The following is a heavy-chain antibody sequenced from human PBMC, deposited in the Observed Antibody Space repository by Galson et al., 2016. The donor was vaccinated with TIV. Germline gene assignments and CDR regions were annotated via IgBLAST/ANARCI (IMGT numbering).Heavy chain of an antibody. D-gene: IGHD2-2*01. CDR3: ATYCSSTTCLFDP. CDR2: IYYSGSI. V-gene: IGHV4-39*01. J-gene: IGHJ5*02. Sequence: ETLSLTCSVSGASIRSSSFYWGWIRQPPGKGLEWIGSIYYSGSIYYNPSLKSRVTISVDTSKNQFSLKLSSVTAADTAVYYCATYCSSTTCLFDPWGQGTLVTVSS. CDR1: GASIRSSSFY.